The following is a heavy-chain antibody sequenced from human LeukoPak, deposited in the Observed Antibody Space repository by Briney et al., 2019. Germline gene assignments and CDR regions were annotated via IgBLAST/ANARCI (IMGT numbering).Heavy chain of an antibody. CDR1: GGTFSSYA. J-gene: IGHJ4*02. CDR2: IIPIFGTA. V-gene: IGHV1-69*13. CDR3: ARVLGVVPVAAYFDY. Sequence: GASVKVSCKASGGTFSSYAISWVRQAPGQGLEWMGGIIPIFGTANYAQKFQGRVTITADESTSTAYMELSSLRSEDTAVYYCARVLGVVPVAAYFDYWGQGTLVTVSS. D-gene: IGHD2-2*01.